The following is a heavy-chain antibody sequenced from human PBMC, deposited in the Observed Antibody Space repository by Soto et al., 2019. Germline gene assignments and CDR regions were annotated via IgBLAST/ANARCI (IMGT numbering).Heavy chain of an antibody. J-gene: IGHJ4*02. Sequence: QVQLVQSGAEVKEPGASVKVSCKASGYTFTSYAMHWVRQAPGQRLEWMGWINAANGNTKYSQKFQGRVTITRDTSASIVYMELSSLRSEDTVVYYCARGSSWAHFDYWGQGTLVTVSS. D-gene: IGHD6-13*01. CDR1: GYTFTSYA. CDR2: INAANGNT. V-gene: IGHV1-3*01. CDR3: ARGSSWAHFDY.